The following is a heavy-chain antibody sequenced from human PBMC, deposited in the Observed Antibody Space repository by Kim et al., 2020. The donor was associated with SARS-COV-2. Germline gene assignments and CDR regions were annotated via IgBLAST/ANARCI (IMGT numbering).Heavy chain of an antibody. CDR1: GFTFSSYG. CDR2: IWYDGSNK. D-gene: IGHD6-19*01. V-gene: IGHV3-33*06. Sequence: GGSLRLSCAASGFTFSSYGMHWVRQAPGKGLEWVAVIWYDGSNKYYADSVKGRFTISRDNSKNTLYLQMNSLRAEDTAVYYCAKDSGAGVAGKAGIDYWGQGTLVTASS. J-gene: IGHJ4*02. CDR3: AKDSGAGVAGKAGIDY.